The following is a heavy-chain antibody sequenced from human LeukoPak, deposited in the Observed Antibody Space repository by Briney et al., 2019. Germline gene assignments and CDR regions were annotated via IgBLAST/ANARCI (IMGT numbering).Heavy chain of an antibody. CDR3: ARDIEDSSGYLLDY. Sequence: AGGSLRLSCAASGFTFSDYYMSWIRQAPGKGLEWVSYISSSGSTIYYADPVKGRFTISRDNAKNSLYLQMNGLRAEDTAVYYCARDIEDSSGYLLDYWGQGTLVTVSS. CDR1: GFTFSDYY. V-gene: IGHV3-11*01. J-gene: IGHJ4*02. D-gene: IGHD3-22*01. CDR2: ISSSGSTI.